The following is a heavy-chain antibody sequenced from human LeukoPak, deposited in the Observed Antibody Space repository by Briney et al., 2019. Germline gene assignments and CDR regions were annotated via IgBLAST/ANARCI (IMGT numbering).Heavy chain of an antibody. CDR3: AMRDIRSYGLFY. D-gene: IGHD5-18*01. CDR2: ISGSGGTT. J-gene: IGHJ4*02. CDR1: RFTLNTYA. Sequence: EAGVSLRLSCAASRFTLNTYAMSWVRQAPGKGLEWVSAISGSGGTTSYADSVKGRFTISRDNSKNTLYLQMNSLRAEDTAVYYCAMRDIRSYGLFYWGQGTLVTVSS. V-gene: IGHV3-23*01.